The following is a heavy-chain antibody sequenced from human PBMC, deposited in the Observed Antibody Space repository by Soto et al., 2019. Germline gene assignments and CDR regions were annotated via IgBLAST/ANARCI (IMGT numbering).Heavy chain of an antibody. D-gene: IGHD1-26*01. V-gene: IGHV1-69*12. CDR1: GGTFSSYA. Sequence: QVQLVQSGAEVKKPGSSVKVSCKASGGTFSSYAISWVRQAPGQGLEWMGGIIPIFGTANYAQKFQGRVTITADESTSTAYMERSSLRSEDTAVYYCASKLGRDYYYGMDVWGQGTTVTVSS. CDR3: ASKLGRDYYYGMDV. CDR2: IIPIFGTA. J-gene: IGHJ6*02.